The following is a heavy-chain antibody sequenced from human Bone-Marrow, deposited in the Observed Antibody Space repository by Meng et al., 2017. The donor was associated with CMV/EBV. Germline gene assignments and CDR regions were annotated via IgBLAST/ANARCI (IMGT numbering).Heavy chain of an antibody. CDR1: GGSIKSGDYF. Sequence: SETLSLTCTVSGGSIKSGDYFWSWIRQPPGKGLEWIGYIYYSGTTYYNPSLESRLSISVDTSKNQFFLRLTSVTAADTAVYYCARDIYYDIFTGYSTRGGLDVWGHGTTVTVSS. D-gene: IGHD3-9*01. J-gene: IGHJ6*02. V-gene: IGHV4-30-4*01. CDR2: IYYSGTT. CDR3: ARDIYYDIFTGYSTRGGLDV.